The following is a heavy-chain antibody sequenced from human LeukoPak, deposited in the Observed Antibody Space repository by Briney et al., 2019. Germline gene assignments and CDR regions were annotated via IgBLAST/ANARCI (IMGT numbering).Heavy chain of an antibody. CDR1: GEPFSGYY. J-gene: IGHJ3*02. CDR3: ARGFDAFDI. Sequence: SSETLALTCAGYGEPFSGYYWSWIRQPPGKGLEWIGYIYTSGRTNYNPSLKSRVTISVDTSKNQFSLKLSSVTDAGTAVYYCARGFDAFDIWGQGTMVTVSS. CDR2: IYTSGRT. V-gene: IGHV4-4*09.